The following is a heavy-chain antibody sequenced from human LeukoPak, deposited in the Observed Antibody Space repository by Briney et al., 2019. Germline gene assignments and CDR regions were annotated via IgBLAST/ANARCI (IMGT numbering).Heavy chain of an antibody. Sequence: GGSLRLSCAASGPTFSSYGMSWVRQAPGKGLEWVSAISGSGGSTYYADSVKGRFTISRDNSKNTLYLQMNSLRAEDTAVYYCAKEYYDFWSGYPHDYWGQGTLVTVSS. CDR2: ISGSGGST. J-gene: IGHJ4*02. CDR1: GPTFSSYG. D-gene: IGHD3-3*01. CDR3: AKEYYDFWSGYPHDY. V-gene: IGHV3-23*01.